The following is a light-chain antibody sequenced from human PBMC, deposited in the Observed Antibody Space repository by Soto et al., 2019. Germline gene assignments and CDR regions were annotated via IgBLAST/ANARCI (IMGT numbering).Light chain of an antibody. J-gene: IGKJ3*01. Sequence: EIVLTQSPDTLSLSPGQRATLSCRASQSVSSNYLSWYQQKPGQAPRLLIYGVSYRATGIPDRFSGSGSGTDFTLTISRLEPEDFAVYYCQHYGNALVTFGPGTKVDIK. CDR1: QSVSSNY. V-gene: IGKV3-20*01. CDR3: QHYGNALVT. CDR2: GVS.